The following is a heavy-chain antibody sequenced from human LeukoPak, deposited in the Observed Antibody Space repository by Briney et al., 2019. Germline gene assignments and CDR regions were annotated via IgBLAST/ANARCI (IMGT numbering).Heavy chain of an antibody. CDR2: INHSGST. V-gene: IGHV4-34*01. Sequence: SGTLSLTCAVYGGSFSGYYWSWIRQPPGKGLEWIGEINHSGSTNYIPSLKSRVTISVDTSKNQFSLKLSSVTAADTAVYYCARGVGVYSNYPTYYYYYYTDVWGKGTTVTVSS. J-gene: IGHJ6*03. CDR1: GGSFSGYY. CDR3: ARGVGVYSNYPTYYYYYYTDV. D-gene: IGHD4-11*01.